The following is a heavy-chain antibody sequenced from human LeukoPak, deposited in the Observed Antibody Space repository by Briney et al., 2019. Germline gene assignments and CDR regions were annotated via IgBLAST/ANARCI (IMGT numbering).Heavy chain of an antibody. CDR2: IYYSGST. J-gene: IGHJ4*02. CDR3: ATYSSGWYPFDY. V-gene: IGHV4-39*07. D-gene: IGHD6-19*01. CDR1: GGSISSSSYY. Sequence: SETLSLTCTVSGGSISSSSYYWGWIRQPPGKGLEWIGSIYYSGSTYYNPSLKSRVTISVDTSKNQFSLKLSSVTAADTAVYYCATYSSGWYPFDYWGQGTLVTVSS.